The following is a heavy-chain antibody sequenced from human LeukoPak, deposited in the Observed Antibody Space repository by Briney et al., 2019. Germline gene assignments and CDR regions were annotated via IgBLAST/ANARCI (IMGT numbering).Heavy chain of an antibody. D-gene: IGHD4-17*01. CDR2: IRSKAYGGTT. V-gene: IGHV3-49*03. Sequence: GGSLRLSCTASGFTFGDYAMSWFRQAPGKGLEWVGFIRSKAYGGTTEYAASVKGRFTISRDDSKSIAYLQMNSLKTEDTAVYYCTAYDYGDYYYYGMDVWGQGTTVTVPS. CDR1: GFTFGDYA. J-gene: IGHJ6*02. CDR3: TAYDYGDYYYYGMDV.